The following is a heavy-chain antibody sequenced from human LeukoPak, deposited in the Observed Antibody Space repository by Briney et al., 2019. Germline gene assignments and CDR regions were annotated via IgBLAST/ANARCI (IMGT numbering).Heavy chain of an antibody. J-gene: IGHJ5*02. CDR2: ISSSSSYI. D-gene: IGHD3-22*01. CDR1: GFTFSKSP. V-gene: IGHV3-21*04. Sequence: PGGSLRLSCAASGFTFSKSPMTWVRQAPGKGLEWVSSISSSSSYIYYADSVKGRFTISRDNAKNSLYLQMNSLRAEDTAVYYCAKDGSSGYYLTGNWFDPWGQGTLVTVSS. CDR3: AKDGSSGYYLTGNWFDP.